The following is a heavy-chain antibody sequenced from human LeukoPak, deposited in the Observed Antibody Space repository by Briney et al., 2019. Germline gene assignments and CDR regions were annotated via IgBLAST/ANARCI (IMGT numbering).Heavy chain of an antibody. Sequence: GGSLRLSCAASEFTFSNNWMSWVRQAPGKGPEWVSYISSSSSTIYYADSVKGRFTISRDNAKNSLYLQMNSLRAEDTAVYYCARSSRELGGYAPWELMPPFDYWGQGTLVTVSS. CDR2: ISSSSSTI. J-gene: IGHJ4*02. CDR3: ARSSRELGGYAPWELMPPFDY. CDR1: EFTFSNNW. V-gene: IGHV3-48*01. D-gene: IGHD1-7*01.